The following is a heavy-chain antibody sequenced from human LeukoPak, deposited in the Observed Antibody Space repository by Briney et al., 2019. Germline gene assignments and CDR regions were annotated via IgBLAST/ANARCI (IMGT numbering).Heavy chain of an antibody. Sequence: ASVKVSCKASGYTFTGYYMHWVRQAPGQGLEWMGWINPNSGGTNYAQKFQGRVTITRNTSISTVYMELSSLRSEDTAVYYCARQSSGWYLNYYYYYMDVWGKGTTVTVSS. J-gene: IGHJ6*03. CDR3: ARQSSGWYLNYYYYYMDV. CDR1: GYTFTGYY. D-gene: IGHD6-19*01. CDR2: INPNSGGT. V-gene: IGHV1-2*02.